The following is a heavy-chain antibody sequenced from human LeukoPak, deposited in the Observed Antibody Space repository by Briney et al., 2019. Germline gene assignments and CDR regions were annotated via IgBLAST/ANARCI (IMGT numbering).Heavy chain of an antibody. CDR2: ITSTSTYI. Sequence: PGGSLRLSCAASGFIFSSYTINWVRQTPGKGLEWVSSITSTSTYIYYADSVKGRFTISRDNAKNSLYLQMNSLRAEDTAVYYCARDLGGWYFDYWAREPWSPSPQ. CDR3: ARDLGGWYFDY. CDR1: GFIFSSYT. V-gene: IGHV3-21*01. J-gene: IGHJ4*02. D-gene: IGHD2-15*01.